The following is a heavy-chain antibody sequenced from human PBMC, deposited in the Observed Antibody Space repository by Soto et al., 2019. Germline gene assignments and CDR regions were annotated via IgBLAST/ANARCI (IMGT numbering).Heavy chain of an antibody. CDR1: GFTFSSYA. V-gene: IGHV3-23*01. J-gene: IGHJ6*04. CDR2: ISGSGGST. Sequence: HPGGSLRLSCAASGFTFSSYAMSWVRQAPGKGLEWVSAISGSGGSTYYADSVKGRFTISRDNSKNTLYLQMNSLRAEDTAVYYCALPLWAPLNRGGYEVDVWGKGTTVTVPS. CDR3: ALPLWAPLNRGGYEVDV. D-gene: IGHD5-12*01.